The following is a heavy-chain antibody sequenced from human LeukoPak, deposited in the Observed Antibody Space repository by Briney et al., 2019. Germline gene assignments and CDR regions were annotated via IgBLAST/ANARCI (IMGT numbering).Heavy chain of an antibody. D-gene: IGHD3-22*01. CDR2: IYTSGST. CDR3: ARGRGDSYYYDSSGYSDAFDI. CDR1: GGSISSYY. V-gene: IGHV4-4*07. Sequence: PSETLSLTGTVSGGSISSYYWSWIRQPAGKGLEWIGRIYTSGSTNYNPSLKSRVTMSVDTSKNQFSLKLSSVTAADTAVYYCARGRGDSYYYDSSGYSDAFDIWGQGTMVTVSS. J-gene: IGHJ3*02.